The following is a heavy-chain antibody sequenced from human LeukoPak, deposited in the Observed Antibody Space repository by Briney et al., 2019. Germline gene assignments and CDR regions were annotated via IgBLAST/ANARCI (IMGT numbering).Heavy chain of an antibody. J-gene: IGHJ3*02. Sequence: SETLSLTCTGSGGSISSYYWSWIRQPPGKGLEWIGYIYYSGSTNYNPSLKSRVTISVDTSKNQFSLKLSSVTAADTAVYYCARGVSGWLRRAFDIWGQGTMVTVSS. V-gene: IGHV4-59*01. CDR2: IYYSGST. D-gene: IGHD6-19*01. CDR3: ARGVSGWLRRAFDI. CDR1: GGSISSYY.